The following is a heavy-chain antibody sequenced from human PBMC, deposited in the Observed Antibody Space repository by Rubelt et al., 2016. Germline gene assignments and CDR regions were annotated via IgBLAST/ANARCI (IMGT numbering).Heavy chain of an antibody. CDR3: ARSPSGDYNEY. J-gene: IGHJ4*02. V-gene: IGHV1-2*02. CDR1: GYTFTGYY. Sequence: QVQLVQSGAEVKKPGASVKVSCKASGYTFTGYYMHWVRQAPGQGLEWMGWMNPNSGCTNFAQKFQGRLTMTRDTSISTVYMELSSLGFDDTAVYYCARSPSGDYNEYWGQGTLVSVSS. CDR2: MNPNSGCT.